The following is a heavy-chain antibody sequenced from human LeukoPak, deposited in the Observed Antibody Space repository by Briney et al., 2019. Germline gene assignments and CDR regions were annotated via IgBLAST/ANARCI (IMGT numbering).Heavy chain of an antibody. CDR3: ARDSRDIVVVPAVD. CDR2: IIPIFGTA. D-gene: IGHD2-2*01. CDR1: GGTFSSYA. J-gene: IGHJ4*02. Sequence: GASVKVSCKASGGTFSSYAISWVRQAPGQGLEWMGGIIPIFGTANYAQKFQGRVTITADESTSTAYMELSGLRSEDTAVYYCARDSRDIVVVPAVDWGQGTLVTVSS. V-gene: IGHV1-69*13.